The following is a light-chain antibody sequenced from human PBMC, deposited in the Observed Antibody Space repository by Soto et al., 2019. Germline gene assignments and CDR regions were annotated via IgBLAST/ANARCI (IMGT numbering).Light chain of an antibody. CDR2: AAS. CDR1: QSISSY. CDR3: QQSYSTPQT. Sequence: DIQMTQSPSSLSASVGDRVTITCPASQSISSYLNWYQHKPGKAPKLLIYAASSLQSGVPSRFSGSGSGTDFTLTISSLQPEDFATYYCQQSYSTPQTFGQGTKVDIK. J-gene: IGKJ1*01. V-gene: IGKV1-39*01.